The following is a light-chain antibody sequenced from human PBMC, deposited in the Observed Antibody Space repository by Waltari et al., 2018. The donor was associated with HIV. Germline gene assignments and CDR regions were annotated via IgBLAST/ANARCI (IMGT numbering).Light chain of an antibody. CDR1: QKILYSANNKNY. CDR2: WAS. J-gene: IGKJ1*01. CDR3: QQYYSRPWT. Sequence: DIATTQSLDTLTVSLGESATINCMSSQKILYSANNKNYLAWYQQKSGHPPKVLFYWASTRESGVPNRFSGSGSGTDFTLTISSVQAEDVAVYYCQQYYSRPWTFGQGTKVEI. V-gene: IGKV4-1*01.